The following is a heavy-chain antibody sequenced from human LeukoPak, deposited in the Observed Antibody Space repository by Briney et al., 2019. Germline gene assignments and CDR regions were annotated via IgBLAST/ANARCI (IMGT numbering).Heavy chain of an antibody. J-gene: IGHJ4*02. D-gene: IGHD3-10*01. CDR1: GFTFSSYS. Sequence: GGSLRLSCAASGFTFSSYSMNWVRQAPGKGLEWVSSISSSSSYIYYADSVKGRFTISRDNAKNSLYLQMNSLRAEDTAVYYCARGLRVVRGATGRDDWGQGTLVTVSS. CDR3: ARGLRVVRGATGRDD. V-gene: IGHV3-21*01. CDR2: ISSSSSYI.